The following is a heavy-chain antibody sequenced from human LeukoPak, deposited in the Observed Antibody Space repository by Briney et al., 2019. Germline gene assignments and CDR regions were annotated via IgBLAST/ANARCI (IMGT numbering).Heavy chain of an antibody. V-gene: IGHV4-34*12. Sequence: SETLSLTCGVHGGSFGFYSWSWLRQSPGEGLEWIGEIIHTGTTTYNPSLASRVTVSIDTSNNQFSLTLTSVTAADTAVYYCATRGNYIDHWGQGALVTVSS. CDR2: IIHTGTT. J-gene: IGHJ4*02. CDR3: ATRGNYIDH. CDR1: GGSFGFYS.